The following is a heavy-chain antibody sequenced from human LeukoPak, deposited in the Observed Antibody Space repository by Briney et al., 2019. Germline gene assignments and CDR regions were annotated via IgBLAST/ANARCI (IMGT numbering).Heavy chain of an antibody. J-gene: IGHJ4*02. CDR1: GFTFSNYW. D-gene: IGHD2-8*02. CDR2: IKQDGSER. V-gene: IGHV3-7*01. CDR3: ARAPATNEWRCMDY. Sequence: GGSLRLSCAASGFTFSNYWMGWVRQAPGKGLEWVANIKQDGSERRYVDPVKGRFTISRDNAKNSLYLQMNSLRAEDTAVYYCARAPATNEWRCMDYWGQGTLVTVSS.